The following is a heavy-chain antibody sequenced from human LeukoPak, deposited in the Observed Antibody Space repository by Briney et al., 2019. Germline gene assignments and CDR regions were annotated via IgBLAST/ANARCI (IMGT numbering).Heavy chain of an antibody. D-gene: IGHD3-10*01. CDR1: GFIVSSND. Sequence: GGSLRLSCAASGFIVSSNDVTWVRQAPRKGLEWVSVTHSGGSTDYADSVKGRFTISRDHSKNTLFLHMNSLRAEDTALYYCARNYYGSGSYSRLDSWGQGTLVTVSS. CDR2: THSGGST. CDR3: ARNYYGSGSYSRLDS. J-gene: IGHJ4*02. V-gene: IGHV3-53*01.